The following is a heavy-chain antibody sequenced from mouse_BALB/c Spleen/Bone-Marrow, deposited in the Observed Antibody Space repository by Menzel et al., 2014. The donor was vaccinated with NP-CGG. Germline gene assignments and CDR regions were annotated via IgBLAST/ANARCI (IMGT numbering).Heavy chain of an antibody. V-gene: IGHV7-3*02. CDR3: ARDDGPRPYYPMDY. Sequence: EVMLVESGGGLVQPGGSLRLSCATSGFTFTDYYMTWVRQPPEKALEWLGFIRNKANGYTTEPSASVKGRLTISRDNSQSFHYLQMKILRAEYGATYDCARDDGPRPYYPMDYWGQGTSVTVSS. J-gene: IGHJ4*01. D-gene: IGHD2-3*01. CDR1: GFTFTDYY. CDR2: IRNKANGYTT.